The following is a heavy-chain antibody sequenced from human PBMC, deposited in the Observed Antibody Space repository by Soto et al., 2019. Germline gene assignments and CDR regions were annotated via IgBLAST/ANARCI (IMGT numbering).Heavy chain of an antibody. V-gene: IGHV4-59*08. D-gene: IGHD5-18*01. J-gene: IGHJ4*02. CDR2: IYNSGST. CDR3: ARRYSYGHFDY. CDR1: GASIISSY. Sequence: SETLSLTCTVSGASIISSYWSWVLQPPWKGLEWIGYIYNSGSTTYNPSLKSRVTISVDTSKNQFSLKLSSVTAADTAVYYCARRYSYGHFDYWGQGTLVTVSS.